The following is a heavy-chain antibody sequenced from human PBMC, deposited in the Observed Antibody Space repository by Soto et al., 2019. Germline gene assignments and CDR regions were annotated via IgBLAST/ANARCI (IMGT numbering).Heavy chain of an antibody. D-gene: IGHD2-15*01. CDR3: AKGVELVTAAIVVVVAATPDY. CDR1: GFTFSSYG. Sequence: PGGSLRLSCAASGFTFSSYGMHWVRQAPGKGLEWVAVISYDGSNKYYADSVKGRFTISRDNSKNTLYLQMNSLRAEDTAAYYCAKGVELVTAAIVVVVAATPDYWGQGTLVTVSS. V-gene: IGHV3-30*18. CDR2: ISYDGSNK. J-gene: IGHJ4*02.